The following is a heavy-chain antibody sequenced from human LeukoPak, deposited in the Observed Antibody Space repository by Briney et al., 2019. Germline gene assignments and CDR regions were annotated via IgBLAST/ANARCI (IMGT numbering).Heavy chain of an antibody. Sequence: KTSETLSLTCTVSGGSISSYYWSWIRQPPGKGLEWIGYIYYSGSTNYNPSLKSRVTISVDTSKNQFSLKLSSVTAADTAVYYCARLSSDYLGFRGHVFDYWGQGTLVTVSS. CDR2: IYYSGST. CDR3: ARLSSDYLGFRGHVFDY. D-gene: IGHD3-22*01. V-gene: IGHV4-59*08. J-gene: IGHJ4*02. CDR1: GGSISSYY.